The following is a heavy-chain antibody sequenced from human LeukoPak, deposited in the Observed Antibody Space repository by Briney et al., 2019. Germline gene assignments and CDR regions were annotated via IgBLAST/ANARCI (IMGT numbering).Heavy chain of an antibody. D-gene: IGHD1-7*01. CDR3: AKGCSTGTTCYIIDY. V-gene: IGHV3-30*18. CDR1: GFTLSSYG. Sequence: GGSLRLSCAASGFTLSSYGMHWVRQAPGKGLKWVAVISNDGSNKNYAVSVKGRFTISRDNSKNTLYLQMSALRAEDTALYYCAKGCSTGTTCYIIDYWGQGTPVTVSS. CDR2: ISNDGSNK. J-gene: IGHJ4*02.